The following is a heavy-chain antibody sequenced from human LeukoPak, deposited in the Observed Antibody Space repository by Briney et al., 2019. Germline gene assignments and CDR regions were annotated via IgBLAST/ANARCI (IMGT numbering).Heavy chain of an antibody. CDR3: ARETRYYVSDY. J-gene: IGHJ4*02. D-gene: IGHD3-10*02. CDR1: GFTFSSYW. Sequence: GPLRLSCAASGFTFSSYWMHWVRQAPGKGLVWVSRINSDGSSTSYADSVKGRFTISRDNAKNTLYLQMNSLRAEDTAVYYCARETRYYVSDYWGQGTLVTVSS. V-gene: IGHV3-74*01. CDR2: INSDGSST.